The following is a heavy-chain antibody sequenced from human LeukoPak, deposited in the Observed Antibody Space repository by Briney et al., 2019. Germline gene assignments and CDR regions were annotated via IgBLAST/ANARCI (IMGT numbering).Heavy chain of an antibody. Sequence: GGSLRLSCAASGFTFSSYSMNWVRQAPGKGLEWVSSISSSSSYIYYADSVKGRFTISRDNAKNSLYLQMNSLRAEDTAVYYCARVPTPEVVVITTTYYYYYYMDVWGKGTTVTVSS. CDR2: ISSSSSYI. D-gene: IGHD3-22*01. CDR3: ARVPTPEVVVITTTYYYYYYMDV. J-gene: IGHJ6*03. CDR1: GFTFSSYS. V-gene: IGHV3-21*01.